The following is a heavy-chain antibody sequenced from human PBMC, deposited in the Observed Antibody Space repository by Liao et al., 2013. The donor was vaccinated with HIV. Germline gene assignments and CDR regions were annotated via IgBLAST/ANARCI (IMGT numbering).Heavy chain of an antibody. Sequence: QVQLQESGPGLVKPSQTLSLTCTVSGGSISSGSYYWSWIRQPAGKGLEWIGRIYTSGSTNYNPSLKSRVTISVDTSKNQFSLKLSSVTAADTAVYYCARGRLDTFDYWGQGTLVTVSS. D-gene: IGHD5-18*01. CDR1: GGSISSGSYY. CDR3: ARGRLDTFDY. V-gene: IGHV4-61*02. CDR2: IYTSGST. J-gene: IGHJ4*02.